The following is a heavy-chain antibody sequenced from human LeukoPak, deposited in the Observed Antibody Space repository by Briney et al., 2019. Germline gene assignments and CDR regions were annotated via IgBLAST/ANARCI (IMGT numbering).Heavy chain of an antibody. CDR1: GFTFDDYA. Sequence: GGSLRLSCAASGFTFDDYAMCWVRQAPGKGLEWVSLISGDGGRIYYADSVKGRFTISRDNAKNSLYLQMNSLRAEDTAVYYCARDRAAAGFDYWGQGTLVTVSS. CDR2: ISGDGGRI. V-gene: IGHV3-43*02. J-gene: IGHJ4*02. D-gene: IGHD6-13*01. CDR3: ARDRAAAGFDY.